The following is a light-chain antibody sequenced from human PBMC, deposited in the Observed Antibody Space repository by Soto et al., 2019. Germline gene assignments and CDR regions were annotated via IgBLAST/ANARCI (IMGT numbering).Light chain of an antibody. CDR1: QSVSTN. CDR2: GAS. J-gene: IGKJ1*01. V-gene: IGKV3-15*01. CDR3: QQYNKWPPRT. Sequence: EIVMTQSPATLSVSPGERATLSCRASQSVSTNLAWYQHKPGQAPRLLIYGASTRATGIPARFGGSGSGTEFTLTISSLQSEDFAVYYCQQYNKWPPRTFGQGTKVEIK.